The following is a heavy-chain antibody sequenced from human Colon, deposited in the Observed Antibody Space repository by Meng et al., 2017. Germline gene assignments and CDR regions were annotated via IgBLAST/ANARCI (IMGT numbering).Heavy chain of an antibody. Sequence: QVPLQQSGPGLVKPPPTLSLTCAISGDSVSSNSAAWNWIRQSPSRGLEWLGRTYYRSKYYNDYALSVKSRITINPDTSKNQFSLQLNPVTPEDTAIYYCARDWGDVRGGFDFWGQGTLVTVSS. J-gene: IGHJ4*02. CDR3: ARDWGDVRGGFDF. CDR1: GDSVSSNSAA. CDR2: TYYRSKYYN. D-gene: IGHD3-10*02. V-gene: IGHV6-1*01.